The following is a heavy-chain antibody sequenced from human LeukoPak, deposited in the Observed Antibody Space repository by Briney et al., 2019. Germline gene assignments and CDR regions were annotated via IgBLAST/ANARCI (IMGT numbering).Heavy chain of an antibody. CDR2: INSDGSNT. CDR3: AKGAGSSDYYYPNY. J-gene: IGHJ4*02. CDR1: GFTFSTYW. Sequence: GGSLRLSCAASGFTFSTYWMHWARQDPGKGLVWVSRINSDGSNTIYADSVKGRFTISRDNAKNTLYLQMNSLRPEDTAFYYCAKGAGSSDYYYPNYWGQGTLVTVSS. V-gene: IGHV3-74*01. D-gene: IGHD3-22*01.